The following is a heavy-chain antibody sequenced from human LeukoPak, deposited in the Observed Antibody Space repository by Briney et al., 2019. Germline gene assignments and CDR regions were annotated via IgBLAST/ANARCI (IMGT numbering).Heavy chain of an antibody. CDR3: ASPAEWETLH. Sequence: GGSLRLSCAASGFTFSSNAMNWVRQAPGKGLEWVSLSGSSGSTYYADSVKGRFTISRDNSKNTLYLQMNSLRAEDTAVYYCASPAEWETLHWGQGTLVTVSS. CDR1: GFTFSSNA. J-gene: IGHJ4*02. D-gene: IGHD1-26*01. V-gene: IGHV3-23*01. CDR2: SGSSGST.